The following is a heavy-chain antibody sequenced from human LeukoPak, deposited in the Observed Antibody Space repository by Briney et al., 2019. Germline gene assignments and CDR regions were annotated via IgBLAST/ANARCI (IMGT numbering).Heavy chain of an antibody. CDR1: GYTFTSYD. CDR3: AAYCSGGSCRGP. CDR2: MNPNSGNT. Sequence: ASVKVSCKASGYTFTSYDINWVRQATGQGLEWMGWMNPNSGNTGYAQKFQGRVTMTRNNSLSTAYMELSSLRSEDTAVYYRAAYCSGGSCRGPWGQGTLVTVSS. V-gene: IGHV1-8*01. J-gene: IGHJ5*02. D-gene: IGHD2-15*01.